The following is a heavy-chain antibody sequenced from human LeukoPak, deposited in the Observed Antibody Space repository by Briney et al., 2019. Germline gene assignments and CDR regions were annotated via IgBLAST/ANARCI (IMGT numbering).Heavy chain of an antibody. D-gene: IGHD6-13*01. Sequence: GGSLRLSCAASGFTFSSYGMHWVRQAPGKGLEWVAFIRYDGSNKYYADSVKGRFTISRGNSKNTLYLQMNSLRAEDTAVYYCARHLYSSSFVYCFDFWGQGTLVTVSS. CDR2: IRYDGSNK. CDR1: GFTFSSYG. J-gene: IGHJ4*02. V-gene: IGHV3-30*02. CDR3: ARHLYSSSFVYCFDF.